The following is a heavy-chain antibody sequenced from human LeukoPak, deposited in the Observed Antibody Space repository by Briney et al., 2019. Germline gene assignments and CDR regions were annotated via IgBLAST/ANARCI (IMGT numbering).Heavy chain of an antibody. Sequence: SETLSLTCTVSGGSISSYHWSWIRQPPGKGLEWIGRIYTSGSTNYNPSLKSRVTISVDTSKNQFSLKLSSVTAADTAVYYCASRGHYYDSWGYFDDAFDIWGQGTMVTVSS. CDR1: GGSISSYH. CDR2: IYTSGST. V-gene: IGHV4-4*07. CDR3: ASRGHYYDSWGYFDDAFDI. J-gene: IGHJ3*02. D-gene: IGHD3-22*01.